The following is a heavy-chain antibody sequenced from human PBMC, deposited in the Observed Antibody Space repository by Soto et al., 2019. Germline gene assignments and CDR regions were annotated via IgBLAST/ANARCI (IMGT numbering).Heavy chain of an antibody. V-gene: IGHV4-59*08. D-gene: IGHD2-15*01. Sequence: PSETLSLTCTVSGSDITTYYWSWLRQSPGKGLEWIGHIYDTGSTTYNPSLKSRVTISVDTSNKQFSLKLSSVTAADTAVYYCARLDCSGGSCYSGAAFDYWGQGTLVTVSS. J-gene: IGHJ4*02. CDR1: GSDITTYY. CDR2: IYDTGST. CDR3: ARLDCSGGSCYSGAAFDY.